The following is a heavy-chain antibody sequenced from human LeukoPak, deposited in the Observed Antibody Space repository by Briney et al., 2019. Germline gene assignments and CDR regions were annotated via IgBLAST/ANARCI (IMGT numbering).Heavy chain of an antibody. CDR1: GGTFSSYA. CDR3: ARASGSYYYVDY. CDR2: IIPIFGTA. Sequence: SVNVSCTASGGTFSSYAISWVRQAPGQGLEWMGGIIPIFGTANYAQKCQGRVTITTDESTSTAYMELSSLRSEDTAVYYCARASGSYYYVDYWGQGTLVTVSS. J-gene: IGHJ4*02. V-gene: IGHV1-69*05. D-gene: IGHD1-26*01.